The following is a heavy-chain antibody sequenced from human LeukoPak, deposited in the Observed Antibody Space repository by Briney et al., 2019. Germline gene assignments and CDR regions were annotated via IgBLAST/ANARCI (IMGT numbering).Heavy chain of an antibody. CDR2: LSYSGST. Sequence: PSETLSLTCTVSGDSISISSYFWGWIRQSPGKGLQWIGTLSYSGSTYYNPSLKSRVTISVDTSKNQFSLNLSSVTAADTAVYYCARQGDSGDDYFHYWGHGILVTVSS. CDR3: ARQGDSGDDYFHY. V-gene: IGHV4-39*01. D-gene: IGHD5-12*01. CDR1: GDSISISSYF. J-gene: IGHJ4*01.